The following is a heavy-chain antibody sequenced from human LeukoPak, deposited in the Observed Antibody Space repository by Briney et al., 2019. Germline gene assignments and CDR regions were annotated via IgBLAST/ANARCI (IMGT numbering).Heavy chain of an antibody. CDR1: GFTFSSHS. V-gene: IGHV3-48*01. Sequence: GGSLRLSCAASGFTFSSHSMNWVSQAPGKGLEWVSYISSSSSTIYYADSVKGRFTISRDNAKNSLYLQMNSLRAEETAVYYCARGAYYYEDWGQGTLVTVSS. D-gene: IGHD3-22*01. CDR2: ISSSSSTI. J-gene: IGHJ4*02. CDR3: ARGAYYYED.